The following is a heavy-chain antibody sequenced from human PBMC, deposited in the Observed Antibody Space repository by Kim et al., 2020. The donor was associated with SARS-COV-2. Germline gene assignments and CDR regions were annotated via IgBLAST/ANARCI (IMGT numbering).Heavy chain of an antibody. CDR3: ARVKGRIYYGLGFDH. Sequence: SETLSLTCAVYGGSFSGYYWSWIRQPPGKGLGWIGEINHSGITNYNPSLKSRVTISVDTSKNQFSLKLSSVTAADTAVYYCARVKGRIYYGLGFDHWGQG. CDR2: INHSGIT. CDR1: GGSFSGYY. D-gene: IGHD3-22*01. J-gene: IGHJ5*02. V-gene: IGHV4-34*01.